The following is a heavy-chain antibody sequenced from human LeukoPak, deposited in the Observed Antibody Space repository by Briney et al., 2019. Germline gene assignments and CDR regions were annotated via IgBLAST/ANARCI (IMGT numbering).Heavy chain of an antibody. Sequence: GGSLRLSCAASGFTLSRYGMEWVRQAPGKGLEWVAFIRVDGSNEYYADSVKGRFTISRDNSKNTLYLQMNTLRVEDTAVYYCAKGGAPAGFWSGPRDAFDIWGQGTMVTVSS. CDR1: GFTLSRYG. J-gene: IGHJ3*02. V-gene: IGHV3-30*02. D-gene: IGHD3-3*01. CDR2: IRVDGSNE. CDR3: AKGGAPAGFWSGPRDAFDI.